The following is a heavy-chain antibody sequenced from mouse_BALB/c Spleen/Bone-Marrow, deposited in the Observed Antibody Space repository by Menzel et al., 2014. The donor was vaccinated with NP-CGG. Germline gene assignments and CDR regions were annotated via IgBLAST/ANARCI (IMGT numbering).Heavy chain of an antibody. D-gene: IGHD2-14*01. J-gene: IGHJ3*01. CDR1: GFNIKDTY. CDR2: IDPANGNT. V-gene: IGHV14-3*02. CDR3: AYYRYDEGGFAF. Sequence: EVQLQQSGAELVKPRASVKLSCTASGFNIKDTYMHWVKQRPEQCLEWLVGIDPANGNTKYDPKFQGKATITADTSSNTAYLQLSSLTSEDTAVYYCAYYRYDEGGFAFWGQGTLVTVSA.